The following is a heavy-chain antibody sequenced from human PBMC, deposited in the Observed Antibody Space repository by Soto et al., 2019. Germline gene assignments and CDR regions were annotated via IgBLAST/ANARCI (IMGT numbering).Heavy chain of an antibody. V-gene: IGHV3-53*01. CDR3: GTPPGGGGY. D-gene: IGHD3-16*01. CDR1: GFTVSNNY. J-gene: IGHJ4*02. CDR2: IYSGGYT. Sequence: EVQLVESGGGLIQPGGSLRLSCAVSGFTVSNNYMSWVRQAPGKGLEGVSVIYSGGYTAYGDSVKGRFTISRDNSKNPLCLQRTSLGPRVPAVFSGGTPPGGGGYWGQGTLVTVSS.